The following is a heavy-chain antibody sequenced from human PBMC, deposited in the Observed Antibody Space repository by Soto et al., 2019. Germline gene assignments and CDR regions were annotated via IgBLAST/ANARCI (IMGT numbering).Heavy chain of an antibody. CDR2: INHTGST. Sequence: SETLSLTCAVYGGSFSGYSWTWTRQPPGTGLEWIGEINHTGSTNYNPSLKSRVTISVDTSKNQFSLKLTSVTAADTAVYYCARDKITGLFDYWGQGTLVTVSS. D-gene: IGHD2-8*02. CDR3: ARDKITGLFDY. V-gene: IGHV4-34*01. CDR1: GGSFSGYS. J-gene: IGHJ4*02.